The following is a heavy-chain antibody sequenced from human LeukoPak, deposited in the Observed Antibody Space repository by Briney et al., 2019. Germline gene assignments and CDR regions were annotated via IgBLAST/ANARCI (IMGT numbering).Heavy chain of an antibody. CDR3: ARALTPDYGDYASLDY. J-gene: IGHJ4*02. V-gene: IGHV3-11*01. CDR1: GFTFSDYY. D-gene: IGHD4-17*01. Sequence: EPGGSLRLSCAASGFTFSDYYMSWIRQAPGKGLEWVSYISSSGSTIYYADSVKGRFTISRDNAKNSLYLQMNSLRAEDTAVYYCARALTPDYGDYASLDYWGQGTLVTVSS. CDR2: ISSSGSTI.